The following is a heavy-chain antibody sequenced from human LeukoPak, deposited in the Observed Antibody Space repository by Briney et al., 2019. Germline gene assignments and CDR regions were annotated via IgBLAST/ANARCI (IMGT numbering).Heavy chain of an antibody. CDR1: GGSISSYY. CDR2: IYTSRST. Sequence: SETLSLTCTVSGGSISSYYWSWIRQPAGKGLEWIARIYTSRSTNYNPSLKSRVTMSVDASKNQFSLKLSSVTAADTAVYYCARVVWGNERPSGAGTWFDPWGQGTLVTVSS. V-gene: IGHV4-4*07. D-gene: IGHD3-16*01. CDR3: ARVVWGNERPSGAGTWFDP. J-gene: IGHJ5*02.